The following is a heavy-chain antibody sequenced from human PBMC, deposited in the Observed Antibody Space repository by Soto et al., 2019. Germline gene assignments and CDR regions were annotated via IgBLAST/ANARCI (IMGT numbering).Heavy chain of an antibody. J-gene: IGHJ4*02. CDR3: AKEKGGYSGYAFDY. Sequence: GGSLRLSCAASGFTFSSYAMSWVRQAPGKGLEWVSAISSSGGSTYYADSVKGRFTISRDNSKNTLYLQMNSLRAEDTAVYYCAKEKGGYSGYAFDYWGQGTLVTVPQ. D-gene: IGHD5-12*01. V-gene: IGHV3-23*01. CDR2: ISSSGGST. CDR1: GFTFSSYA.